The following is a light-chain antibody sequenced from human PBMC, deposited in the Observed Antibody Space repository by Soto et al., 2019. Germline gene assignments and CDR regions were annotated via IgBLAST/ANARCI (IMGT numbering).Light chain of an antibody. J-gene: IGKJ2*01. CDR3: QQSSNTPYT. V-gene: IGKV1-39*01. Sequence: DIQMTQSPSSLSASVGDEVTITCRASQTIMTYLNWYQLKPGKPPRLLIYKASSLESGVPSRFSGSGSGTEFTLTINSLQPEDFATYYCQQSSNTPYTFGQGTKVDTK. CDR2: KAS. CDR1: QTIMTY.